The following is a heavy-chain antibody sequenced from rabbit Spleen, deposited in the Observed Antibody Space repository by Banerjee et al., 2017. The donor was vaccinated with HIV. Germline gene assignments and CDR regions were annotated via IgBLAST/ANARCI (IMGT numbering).Heavy chain of an antibody. CDR2: IDIGSSGFT. CDR1: GVSFSGDSY. D-gene: IGHD8-1*01. V-gene: IGHV1S40*01. Sequence: QSLEESGGDLVKPGASLTLTCIASGVSFSGDSYMCWVRQAPGKGLEWIACIDIGSSGFTYFASWAKGRFTCSKTSSTTVTLQMTSLTAADTATYFCARDAGTGDYIDVYFDLWGPGTLVTVS. CDR3: ARDAGTGDYIDVYFDL. J-gene: IGHJ4*01.